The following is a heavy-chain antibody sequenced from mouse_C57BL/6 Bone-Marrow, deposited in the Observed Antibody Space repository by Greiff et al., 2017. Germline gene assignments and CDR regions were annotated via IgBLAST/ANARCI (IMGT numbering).Heavy chain of an antibody. CDR1: GYSFTGYY. V-gene: IGHV1-31*01. CDR3: ARGGECEEFLHWYFDV. J-gene: IGHJ1*03. D-gene: IGHD2-13*01. CDR2: IYPYNGVS. Sequence: EVQLQQSGPELVKPGASVKISCKASGYSFTGYYMHWVKQSHGNILDWIGYIYPYNGVSSYNQKFKGKATLTVDKSSSTAYMELRSLTSEDSAVYYGARGGECEEFLHWYFDVWGTGTTATVSS.